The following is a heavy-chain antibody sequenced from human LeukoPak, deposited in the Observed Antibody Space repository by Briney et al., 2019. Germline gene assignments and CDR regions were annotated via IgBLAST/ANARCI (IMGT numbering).Heavy chain of an antibody. CDR2: IYHSGST. D-gene: IGHD3-22*01. CDR1: GSSISSSNW. CDR3: ARDFRGDSSGYYDY. Sequence: SETLSLTCAVSGSSISSSNWWSWVRQPPGKGLEWIGEIYHSGSTNYNPSLKSRVTISVDKSKNQFSLKLSSVTAADTAVYYCARDFRGDSSGYYDYWGQGTLVTVSS. J-gene: IGHJ4*02. V-gene: IGHV4-4*02.